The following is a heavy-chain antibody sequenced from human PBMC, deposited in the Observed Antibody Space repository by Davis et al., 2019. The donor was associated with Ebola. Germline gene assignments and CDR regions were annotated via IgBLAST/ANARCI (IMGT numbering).Heavy chain of an antibody. D-gene: IGHD3-9*01. CDR2: MNPNSGNT. CDR1: GYTFTSYD. V-gene: IGHV1-8*01. J-gene: IGHJ4*02. Sequence: AASVKVSCKASGYTFTSYDINWVRQATGQGLERMGWMNPNSGNTGYAQKFQGRVTMTRNTSISTAYMELSSLRSEDTAVYYCARGEIYDILTGPNTYFDYWGQGTLVTVSS. CDR3: ARGEIYDILTGPNTYFDY.